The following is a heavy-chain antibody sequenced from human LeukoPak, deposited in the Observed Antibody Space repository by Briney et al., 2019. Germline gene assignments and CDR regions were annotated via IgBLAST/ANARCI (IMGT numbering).Heavy chain of an antibody. J-gene: IGHJ6*02. Sequence: GGSLRLSCAASGFTFSSYAVSWVRQAPGKGLEWVSAISGSGGSTYYADSVKGRFTISRDNSKNTLYLQMNSLRAEDTAVYYCAKDLAGYYYYGMDVWGQGTTVTVSS. CDR3: AKDLAGYYYYGMDV. CDR1: GFTFSSYA. CDR2: ISGSGGST. V-gene: IGHV3-23*01.